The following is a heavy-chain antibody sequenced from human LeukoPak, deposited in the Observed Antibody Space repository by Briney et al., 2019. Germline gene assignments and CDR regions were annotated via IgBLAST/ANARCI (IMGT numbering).Heavy chain of an antibody. Sequence: LRLSCAASGFTFSNYAMSWVRQAPGKGLEWIGYIYHSGSTYYNPSLKSRVTISVDRSKNQFSLKLSSVTAADTAVYYCSSSSWSMGLDYWGQGTLVTVSS. CDR1: GFTFSNYA. D-gene: IGHD6-13*01. CDR3: SSSSWSMGLDY. J-gene: IGHJ4*02. V-gene: IGHV4-30-2*01. CDR2: IYHSGST.